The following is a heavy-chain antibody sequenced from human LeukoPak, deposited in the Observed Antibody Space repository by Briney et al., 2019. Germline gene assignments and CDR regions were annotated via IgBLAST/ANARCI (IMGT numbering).Heavy chain of an antibody. CDR1: GFTFRTYS. CDR2: ISGSSSFI. D-gene: IGHD3-3*01. J-gene: IGHJ6*03. Sequence: GGSLRLSCAASGFTFRTYSMNWVGQAPGKGLEWVSYISGSSSFIYYAESVKGRFTISRDNAKNSLYLQLNSLRAEDTAVYYCARFLATWDYYYMDVWGTGTTVTVSS. V-gene: IGHV3-48*01. CDR3: ARFLATWDYYYMDV.